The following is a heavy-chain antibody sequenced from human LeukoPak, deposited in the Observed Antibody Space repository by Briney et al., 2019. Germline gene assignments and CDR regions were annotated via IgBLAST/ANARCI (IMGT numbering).Heavy chain of an antibody. D-gene: IGHD3-22*01. CDR3: ARGPPGNYYDSSGYYHSIINDAFDI. V-gene: IGHV1-46*01. CDR2: INPSGGST. CDR1: GYTFTSYY. Sequence: ASVKVSCKASGYTFTSYYMHWVRQAPGQGLEWMGIINPSGGSTSYAQKFQGRVTMTRDTSTSTVYMELSSLRSEDTAVYYCARGPPGNYYDSSGYYHSIINDAFDIWGQGTMVTVSS. J-gene: IGHJ3*02.